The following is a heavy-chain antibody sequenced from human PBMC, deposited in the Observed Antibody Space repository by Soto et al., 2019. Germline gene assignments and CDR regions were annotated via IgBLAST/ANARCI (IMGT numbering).Heavy chain of an antibody. CDR1: GGSISSNNW. CDR2: VYYRGST. J-gene: IGHJ4*02. V-gene: IGHV4-4*02. D-gene: IGHD3-22*01. CDR3: GRDRGFGYESSGYDY. Sequence: QVQLQESGPGLVKPSGTLSLTCAVSGGSISSNNWWSWVRQPPGKGLEWIGDVYYRGSTNYNPSLENRLSISVDKSKNQFSLKLTSVTAADTAVYYCGRDRGFGYESSGYDYWGQGTLVTVSS.